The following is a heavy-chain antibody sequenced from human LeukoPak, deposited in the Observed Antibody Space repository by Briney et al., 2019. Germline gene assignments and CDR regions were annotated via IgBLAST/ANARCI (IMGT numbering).Heavy chain of an antibody. D-gene: IGHD2-8*01. Sequence: PSETLSLTCTVSGGSLSTYCWTWVRQPAGKRLEWIGRICTTGSTNQNPSLTSRVTMSVDTSKNQFSLKMSSVTAADTAVYYCARNVELMYYAFDVWGQGTMVTVSS. CDR3: ARNVELMYYAFDV. J-gene: IGHJ3*01. V-gene: IGHV4-4*07. CDR2: ICTTGST. CDR1: GGSLSTYC.